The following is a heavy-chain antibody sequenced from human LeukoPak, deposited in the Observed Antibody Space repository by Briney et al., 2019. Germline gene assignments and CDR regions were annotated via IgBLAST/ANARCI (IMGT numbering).Heavy chain of an antibody. Sequence: GASVKVSCKASGGTFSSYAISWVRQAPGQGLEWMGGIIPIFGTANYAQKFQGRVTITRDTSASTAYMELSSLRSEDTAVYYCARDSSNYEFWFDPWGQGTLVTVSS. CDR3: ARDSSNYEFWFDP. D-gene: IGHD4-11*01. CDR2: IIPIFGTA. CDR1: GGTFSSYA. V-gene: IGHV1-69*05. J-gene: IGHJ5*02.